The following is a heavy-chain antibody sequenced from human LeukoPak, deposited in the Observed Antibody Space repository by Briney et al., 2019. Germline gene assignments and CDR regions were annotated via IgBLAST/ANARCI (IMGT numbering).Heavy chain of an antibody. CDR3: ARQRMRGTAPYYYGSGLHFDY. V-gene: IGHV4-34*01. J-gene: IGHJ4*02. Sequence: SETLSLTCAVYGGSFSGDFWSWIRQSPGKGLEWIGEINHGGSTTYNPSLQSRVTMSVDTSTNQISLKMTSVTAADTAVYYCARQRMRGTAPYYYGSGLHFDYWGQGTPVTVSS. CDR2: INHGGST. D-gene: IGHD3-10*01. CDR1: GGSFSGDF.